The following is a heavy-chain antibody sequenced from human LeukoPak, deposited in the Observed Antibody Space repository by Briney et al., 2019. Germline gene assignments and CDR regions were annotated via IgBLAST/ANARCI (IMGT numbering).Heavy chain of an antibody. CDR1: GFTFSSFG. CDR3: AIPGSGYKYGPPDY. J-gene: IGHJ4*02. V-gene: IGHV3-30*03. CDR2: ISYDGSNT. Sequence: GGSLRLSCAASGFTFSSFGMHWVRQAPGKGLEWVAVISYDGSNTYYSDSVKGRFTISRDNSKSTLHLQMNSLRAEDTAVYYCAIPGSGYKYGPPDYWGQGTLVTVS. D-gene: IGHD5-18*01.